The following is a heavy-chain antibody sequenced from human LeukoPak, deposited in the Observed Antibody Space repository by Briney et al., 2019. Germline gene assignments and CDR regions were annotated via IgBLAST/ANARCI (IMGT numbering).Heavy chain of an antibody. CDR1: GFTFSTYA. Sequence: GGSLRLSCAATGFTFSTYAMSWVRQAPGKGLEWVSTMSGSGGSTYYTDSVKGRFTISRDNSKNTLYLQMNSLRAEDTAVYYCARDGFWGVATAGYFDYWGQGTLVTVSS. CDR3: ARDGFWGVATAGYFDY. D-gene: IGHD5-12*01. V-gene: IGHV3-23*01. J-gene: IGHJ4*02. CDR2: MSGSGGST.